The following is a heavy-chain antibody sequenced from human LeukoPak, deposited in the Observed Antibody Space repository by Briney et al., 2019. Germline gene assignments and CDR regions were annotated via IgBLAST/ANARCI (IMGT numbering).Heavy chain of an antibody. CDR1: GGSISSSSYY. Sequence: PSETLSLTCTVSGGSISSSSYYWGWIRQPPGKGLEWIGSIYYSGSTYYNPSLKSRVTISVDTSKNQFSLKLSSVTAADTAVYYCARVIRERYDFSLGIWFDPWGQGTLVTVSS. CDR3: ARVIRERYDFSLGIWFDP. J-gene: IGHJ5*02. V-gene: IGHV4-39*07. D-gene: IGHD3-3*01. CDR2: IYYSGST.